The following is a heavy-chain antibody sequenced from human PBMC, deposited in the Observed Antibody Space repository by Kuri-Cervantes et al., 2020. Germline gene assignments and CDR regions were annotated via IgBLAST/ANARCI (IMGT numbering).Heavy chain of an antibody. D-gene: IGHD2-15*01. J-gene: IGHJ4*02. V-gene: IGHV4-39*01. Sequence: SETLSLTCTVSGGSISSSSYYWGWIRQPPGKGLEWIGSIYYSGSTYYNPSLKSRLTISVDTSKNQFSLKLSSVTAADTAVYYCARSGYCSGGSCSFDDWGQGTLVTVSS. CDR2: IYYSGST. CDR1: GGSISSSSYY. CDR3: ARSGYCSGGSCSFDD.